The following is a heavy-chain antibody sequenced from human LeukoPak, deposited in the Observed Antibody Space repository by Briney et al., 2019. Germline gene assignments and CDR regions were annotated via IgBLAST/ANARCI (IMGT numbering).Heavy chain of an antibody. V-gene: IGHV4-30-4*01. CDR2: IYYSGST. D-gene: IGHD3-22*01. CDR3: ARVASDSYDSSGYQPYFDY. Sequence: TSETLSPTCTVSGGSISSGDYYWSWIRQPPGKGLEWMGYIYYSGSTYYNPSLKSRVTISVDTSKNQFSLKLSSVTAADTAVYYCARVASDSYDSSGYQPYFDYWGQGTLVTVSS. J-gene: IGHJ4*02. CDR1: GGSISSGDYY.